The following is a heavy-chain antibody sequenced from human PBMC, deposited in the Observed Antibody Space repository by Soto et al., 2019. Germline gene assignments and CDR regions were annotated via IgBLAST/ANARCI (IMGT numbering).Heavy chain of an antibody. V-gene: IGHV4-31*03. Sequence: SETLSLTCTVSGGSISSGGYYWSWIRQHPGKGLEWIGYIYYSGSTYYNPSLKSRVTISVDTSKNQFSLKLSSVTAADTAVYYCARFSSAYYYGSGSYYRADYYYYGMDVWGQGTTVTVSS. J-gene: IGHJ6*02. D-gene: IGHD3-10*01. CDR1: GGSISSGGYY. CDR2: IYYSGST. CDR3: ARFSSAYYYGSGSYYRADYYYYGMDV.